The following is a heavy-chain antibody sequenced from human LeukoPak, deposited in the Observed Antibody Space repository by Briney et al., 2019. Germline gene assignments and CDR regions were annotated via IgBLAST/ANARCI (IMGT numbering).Heavy chain of an antibody. CDR1: GFTFISYA. D-gene: IGHD3-9*01. Sequence: GGSLRLSCAASGFTFISYAMSWVRQAPGKGLEWVSAISGSGGSTYYADSVKGRFTISRDNSKNTLYLQMNSLRAEDTAVYYCAKAPRLRYFDWSSEFDYWGQGTLVTVSS. CDR2: ISGSGGST. J-gene: IGHJ4*02. CDR3: AKAPRLRYFDWSSEFDY. V-gene: IGHV3-23*01.